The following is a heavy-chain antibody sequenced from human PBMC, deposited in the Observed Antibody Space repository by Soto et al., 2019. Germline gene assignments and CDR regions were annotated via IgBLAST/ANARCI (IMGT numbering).Heavy chain of an antibody. CDR3: ATGDSHAFDI. Sequence: EVQLVESGGGLVQPGESLRLSCAASGFTFSSYWMHWVRQAPGKGLVWVARINSDGTSTSYAGSVKGRFTISRDNAKNTLYRQVNSLRGEDTAVYYCATGDSHAFDIWGQGTMVTVSA. CDR2: INSDGTST. J-gene: IGHJ3*02. V-gene: IGHV3-74*01. CDR1: GFTFSSYW. D-gene: IGHD7-27*01.